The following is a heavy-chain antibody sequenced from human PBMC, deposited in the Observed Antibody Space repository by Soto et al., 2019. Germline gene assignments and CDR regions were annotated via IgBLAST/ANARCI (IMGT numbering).Heavy chain of an antibody. CDR2: ITNDGSST. J-gene: IGHJ2*01. Sequence: EVQLVESGGGLVQPGGSLRLSCAGSGFVFSSYWMHCVRQVPGKGLVWVSRITNDGSSTTYADSVNGRFTISRDNAKNTLYLQINRLGAEDTAVYYCARGMQGSRYFELWGRGTQVTVSS. V-gene: IGHV3-74*01. CDR1: GFVFSSYW. CDR3: ARGMQGSRYFEL.